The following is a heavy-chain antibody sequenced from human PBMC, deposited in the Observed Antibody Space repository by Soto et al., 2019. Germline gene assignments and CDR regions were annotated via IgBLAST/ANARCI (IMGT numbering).Heavy chain of an antibody. CDR3: ARDIMAAAPDY. CDR2: INAGNGNT. CDR1: GYTFTSYA. J-gene: IGHJ4*02. V-gene: IGHV1-3*01. Sequence: QVQLVQSGAEVKKPGASVKVSCKASGYTFTSYAMHWVRQAPGQRLEWMGWINAGNGNTKYSQKFQGRVTIIRDTSASTAYMELSSLRSEDTAVYYCARDIMAAAPDYWGQGTLVTVSS. D-gene: IGHD6-13*01.